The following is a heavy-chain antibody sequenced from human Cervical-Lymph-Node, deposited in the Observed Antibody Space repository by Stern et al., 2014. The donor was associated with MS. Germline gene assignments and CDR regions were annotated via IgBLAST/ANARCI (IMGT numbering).Heavy chain of an antibody. CDR2: VYYSGST. CDR1: GDSISSYTHY. J-gene: IGHJ4*02. V-gene: IGHV4-39*01. CDR3: AKHACTGAACPFDL. Sequence: QVQLQESGPGLVKPSETLSLTCAVSGDSISSYTHYWVWIRQPPGKGLEWIGSVYYSGSTSSNPSLKSPVTIPVNTSKNHFTLALNSCTAAATAVYYCAKHACTGAACPFDLWGQGTLVTVSS. D-gene: IGHD2-8*02.